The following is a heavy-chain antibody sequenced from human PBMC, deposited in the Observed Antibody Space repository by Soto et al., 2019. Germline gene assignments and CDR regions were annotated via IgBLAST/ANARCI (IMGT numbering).Heavy chain of an antibody. V-gene: IGHV4-31*03. Sequence: QVQLQESGPGLVKPSQTLSLTCTVSGGSISSGGYYWSWTRQHPGKGLEWIGYIYYSGITYYKPSXXRXXTTSVDTSKHQSSLKLSSVTAADTAVYYCAGSVFPWGRGTLVTVSS. J-gene: IGHJ5*02. CDR2: IYYSGIT. CDR3: AGSVFP. CDR1: GGSISSGGYY.